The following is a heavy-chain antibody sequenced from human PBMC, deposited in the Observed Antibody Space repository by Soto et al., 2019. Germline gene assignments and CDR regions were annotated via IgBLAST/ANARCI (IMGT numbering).Heavy chain of an antibody. CDR2: INAGNGNT. Sequence: ASVTCSCTASGSTFTSYARHWVRQAPGQGLEWMGWINAGNGNTKYSQKFQGRVTITRDTSASTAYMELSSLRSEDTAVYYCARVDYGDYNTHFDYWGQGTLVTFSS. D-gene: IGHD4-17*01. CDR3: ARVDYGDYNTHFDY. V-gene: IGHV1-3*01. CDR1: GSTFTSYA. J-gene: IGHJ4*02.